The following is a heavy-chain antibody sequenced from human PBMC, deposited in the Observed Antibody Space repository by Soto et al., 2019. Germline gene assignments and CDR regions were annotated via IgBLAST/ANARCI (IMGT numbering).Heavy chain of an antibody. J-gene: IGHJ6*03. CDR2: IYYSGST. D-gene: IGHD2-2*01. CDR3: ARRVGYCSSTSCYEYHYYYYMDV. V-gene: IGHV4-39*01. CDR1: GGSISSSSYY. Sequence: QLQLQESGPGLVKPSETLSLTCTVSGGSISSSSYYWGWIRQPPGKGLEWIGSIYYSGSTYYNPSLKSRVTISVDTSKNQFSLKLSSVTAADTAVYYCARRVGYCSSTSCYEYHYYYYMDVWGKGTTVTVSS.